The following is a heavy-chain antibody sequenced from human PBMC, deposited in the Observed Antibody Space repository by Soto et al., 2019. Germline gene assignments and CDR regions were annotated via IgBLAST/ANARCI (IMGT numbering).Heavy chain of an antibody. D-gene: IGHD6-6*01. J-gene: IGHJ6*02. CDR2: IYYSGST. CDR3: ARRSAVREIYYYGMDV. CDR1: GGSISSGGYY. V-gene: IGHV4-39*01. Sequence: SETLSLTCTVSGGSISSGGYYWVWIRQPPGKGLEWIGSIYYSGSTYYNPSLKSRVTISVDTSKNQFSLKLSSVTAADTAVYYCARRSAVREIYYYGMDVWGQGTTVTVSS.